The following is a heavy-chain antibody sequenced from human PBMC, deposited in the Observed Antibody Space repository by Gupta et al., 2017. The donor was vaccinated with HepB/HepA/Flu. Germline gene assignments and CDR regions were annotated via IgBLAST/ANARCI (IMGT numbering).Heavy chain of an antibody. J-gene: IGHJ6*03. V-gene: IGHV3-33*03. CDR1: GFTFGNYG. CDR2: ILFDGTNK. D-gene: IGHD3-22*01. Sequence: QVQLVESGGGVVQPGTFMRLSCAASGFTFGNYGMNWVRQAPGKGLEWVAFILFDGTNKYYGASVRGRFTISRDNSKNTLYLQMDSLRAEDTAVYYCAKSHRSGNYYMDVWGIGTTVTVSS. CDR3: AKSHRSGNYYMDV.